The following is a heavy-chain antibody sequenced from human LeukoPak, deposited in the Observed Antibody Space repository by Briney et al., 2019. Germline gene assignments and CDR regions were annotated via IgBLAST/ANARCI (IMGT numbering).Heavy chain of an antibody. J-gene: IGHJ4*02. D-gene: IGHD3-22*01. CDR3: AKLYSGYDYYDSSGYYPGFDY. V-gene: IGHV3-30-3*01. CDR1: GFTFSSYA. Sequence: SGGSLRLSCAASGFTFSSYAMHWVRQAPGKGLEWVAVISYDGSNKYYADSVKGRFTISRDNSKNTLYLQMNSLRAEDTAVYYCAKLYSGYDYYDSSGYYPGFDYWGQGTLVTVSS. CDR2: ISYDGSNK.